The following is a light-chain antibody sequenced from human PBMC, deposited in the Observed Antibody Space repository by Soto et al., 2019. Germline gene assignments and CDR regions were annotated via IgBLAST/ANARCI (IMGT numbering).Light chain of an antibody. J-gene: IGKJ3*01. Sequence: EIVLTQSPGTLSLSPGERATLSCRASESVSYNYLAWYQQKPGQAPRLLIYVVSSRSTGIPDRFSGSGSGTDFSLPISRLEPEDFAVYYCQHYSYSRYFSFGPGNKVEIK. CDR2: VVS. CDR3: QHYSYSRYFS. V-gene: IGKV3-20*01. CDR1: ESVSYNY.